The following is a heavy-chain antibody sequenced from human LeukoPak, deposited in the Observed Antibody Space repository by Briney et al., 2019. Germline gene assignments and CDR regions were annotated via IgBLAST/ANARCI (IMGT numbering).Heavy chain of an antibody. J-gene: IGHJ6*03. Sequence: SETLSLTCAVSGDSISSYYWNWIRQPPGKGLEWIGEINHSGSTNYNPSLKSRVTISVDTSKNQFSLKLSSVTAADTAVYYCARSLVRYDYYYYYMDVWGKGTTVTVSS. CDR3: ARSLVRYDYYYYYMDV. V-gene: IGHV4-34*01. CDR2: INHSGST. D-gene: IGHD6-13*01. CDR1: GDSISSYY.